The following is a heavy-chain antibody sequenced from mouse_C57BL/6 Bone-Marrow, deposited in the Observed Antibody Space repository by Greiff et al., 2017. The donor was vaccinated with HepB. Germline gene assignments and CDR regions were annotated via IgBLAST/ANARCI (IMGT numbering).Heavy chain of an antibody. J-gene: IGHJ2*01. CDR2: ISGGGGNT. D-gene: IGHD1-1*01. CDR1: GFTFSSYT. V-gene: IGHV5-9*01. CDR3: ARPDYYGVDY. Sequence: EVKLVESGGGLVKPGGSLKLSCAASGFTFSSYTMSWVRQTPEKRLEWVATISGGGGNTYYPDSVKGRFTISRDNAKNTLYLQMSSLRSEDTALYYCARPDYYGVDYWGQGTTRTVSS.